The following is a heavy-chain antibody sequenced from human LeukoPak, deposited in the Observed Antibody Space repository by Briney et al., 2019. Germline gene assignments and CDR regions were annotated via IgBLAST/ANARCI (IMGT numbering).Heavy chain of an antibody. Sequence: ASETLSLTCTVSGGSISSSSYYWGWIRQPPGKGLEWIGEINHSGSTNYNPSLKSRVTISVDTSKNQFSLKLSSVTAADTAVYYCARGVLGYCSSTSCFNYYMDVWGKGTTVTVSS. CDR1: GGSISSSSYY. D-gene: IGHD2-2*01. J-gene: IGHJ6*03. V-gene: IGHV4-39*01. CDR3: ARGVLGYCSSTSCFNYYMDV. CDR2: INHSGST.